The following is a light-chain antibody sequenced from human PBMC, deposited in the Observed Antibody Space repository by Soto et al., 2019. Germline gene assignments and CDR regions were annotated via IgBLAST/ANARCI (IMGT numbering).Light chain of an antibody. CDR2: YAS. Sequence: EMVMTQSPATLSVSPGERVTLSCRASESVHSNLAWYQRKPGQGPSLLIYYASTRVTGVPDRFSGSGSGTEFTLTISSLQSEDFGVYYCQHYSNWPPTFGPGTKVEIK. J-gene: IGKJ3*01. CDR3: QHYSNWPPT. CDR1: ESVHSN. V-gene: IGKV3-15*01.